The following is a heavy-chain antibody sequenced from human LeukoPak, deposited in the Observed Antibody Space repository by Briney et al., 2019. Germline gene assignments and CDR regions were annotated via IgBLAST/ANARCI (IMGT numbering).Heavy chain of an antibody. J-gene: IGHJ6*03. CDR3: ALPGATDYYYYYMDV. V-gene: IGHV1-69*13. CDR2: IFPIFGTA. CDR1: GGTFSSYA. D-gene: IGHD1-26*01. Sequence: GASVKVSCKASGGTFSSYAISWVRQATGQGLEWMGGIFPIFGTANYAQKFQGRVTITADESTSTAYMELSSLRSEDTAVYYCALPGATDYYYYYMDVWGKGTTVTVSS.